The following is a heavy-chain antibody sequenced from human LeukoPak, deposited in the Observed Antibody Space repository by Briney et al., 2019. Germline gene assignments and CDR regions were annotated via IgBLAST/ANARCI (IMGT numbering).Heavy chain of an antibody. Sequence: TTGGSLRLSCAASGFTFSDYYMSWSRQAPGKGLEWVSYISSSGSTIYYADSVKGRFTISRDNAKNSLYLQMNSLRAEDTAVYYCARGSVVVPAAMEYYYYGMDVWGQGTTVTVSS. CDR1: GFTFSDYY. J-gene: IGHJ6*02. CDR2: ISSSGSTI. CDR3: ARGSVVVPAAMEYYYYGMDV. D-gene: IGHD2-2*01. V-gene: IGHV3-11*01.